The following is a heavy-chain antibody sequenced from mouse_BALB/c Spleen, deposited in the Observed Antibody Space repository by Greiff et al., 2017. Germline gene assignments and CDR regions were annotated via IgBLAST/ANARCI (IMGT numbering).Heavy chain of an antibody. D-gene: IGHD1-1*01. CDR2: INPYNDGT. CDR1: GYTFTSYV. CDR3: ARSHYYGSSYGAY. J-gene: IGHJ3*01. V-gene: IGHV1-14*01. Sequence: EVQLQESGPELVKPGASVKMSCKASGYTFTSYVMHWVKQKPGQGLEWIGYINPYNDGTKYNEKFKGKATLTSDKSSSTAYMELSSLTSEDSAVYYCARSHYYGSSYGAYWGQGTLVTVSA.